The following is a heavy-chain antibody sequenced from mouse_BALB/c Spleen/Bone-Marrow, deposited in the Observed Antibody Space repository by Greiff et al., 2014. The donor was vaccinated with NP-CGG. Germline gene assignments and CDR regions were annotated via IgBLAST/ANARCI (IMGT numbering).Heavy chain of an antibody. D-gene: IGHD3-1*01. V-gene: IGHV2-2*02. Sequence: QVQLQQSGPGLVQPSQSLSITCIVSGFSLSSYGVHWVRQSPGKGLEWLGVIWSGGSTDYNAAFISRLTISKDNSKSQVFFKMTSLQANDTAIYYCARNHRGYYFDYWGQGTTLTVSS. CDR2: IWSGGST. CDR3: ARNHRGYYFDY. J-gene: IGHJ2*01. CDR1: GFSLSSYG.